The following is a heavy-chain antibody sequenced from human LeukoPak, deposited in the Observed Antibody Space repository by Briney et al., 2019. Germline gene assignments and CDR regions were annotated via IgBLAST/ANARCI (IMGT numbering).Heavy chain of an antibody. CDR2: VKQDGSQK. D-gene: IGHD1-26*01. Sequence: GGSLRLSCGASGFTFNTYWMSWVRQAPGKGLEWEANVKQDGSQKYYVDSVKGRFTISKDNAKNSVYLQMNTLRVEDTAVYYCARIVGATATYYFDYWGQGSLVTVSS. J-gene: IGHJ4*02. CDR1: GFTFNTYW. V-gene: IGHV3-7*01. CDR3: ARIVGATATYYFDY.